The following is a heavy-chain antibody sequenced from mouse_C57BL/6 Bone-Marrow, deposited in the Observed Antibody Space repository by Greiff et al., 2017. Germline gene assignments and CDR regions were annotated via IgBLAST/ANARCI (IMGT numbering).Heavy chain of an antibody. Sequence: EVKLMESGGDLVMPGGSLKLSCAASGFTFSSYGMSWVRQTPDKRLEWVATISSGGSSPYYPDSVKGRFTISRDHTKNTLYLQMSSLKSEDTAIYYCARLLRKYFDYWGQGTTLTVSS. J-gene: IGHJ2*01. CDR2: ISSGGSSP. CDR3: ARLLRKYFDY. V-gene: IGHV5-6*01. D-gene: IGHD1-1*01. CDR1: GFTFSSYG.